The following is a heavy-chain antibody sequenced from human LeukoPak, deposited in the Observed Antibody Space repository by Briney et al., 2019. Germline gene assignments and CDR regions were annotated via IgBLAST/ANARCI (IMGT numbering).Heavy chain of an antibody. CDR2: ITSSGAAT. CDR1: GFTFSSYA. D-gene: IGHD3-22*01. V-gene: IGHV3-23*01. CDR3: AKDRPNYYGSNGHYYKLNGDC. J-gene: IGHJ4*02. Sequence: GGSLRLSCSASGFTFSSYAMSWVRQAPGKGLEWVSSITSSGAATYYADSVKGRFTISRDNSDNTLYLQMNSLRAEDTAVYYCAKDRPNYYGSNGHYYKLNGDCWGQGTLVTVSS.